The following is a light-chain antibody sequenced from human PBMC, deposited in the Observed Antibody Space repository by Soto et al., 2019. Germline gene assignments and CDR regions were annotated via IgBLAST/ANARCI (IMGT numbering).Light chain of an antibody. Sequence: QSVLTQPPSVSGSPGQAVTIFCTGTTSDVGSYNRVSWYQQTPGTAPKLIIYDVGSRPSGVPDRFSGSKSGNTASLTISGLQAEDEADYYCDSYTASSTYVFGTGTKVTVL. CDR3: DSYTASSTYV. V-gene: IGLV2-18*02. CDR1: TSDVGSYNR. CDR2: DVG. J-gene: IGLJ1*01.